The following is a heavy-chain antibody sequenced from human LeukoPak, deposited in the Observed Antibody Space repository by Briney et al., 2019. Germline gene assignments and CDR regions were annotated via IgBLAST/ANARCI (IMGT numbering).Heavy chain of an antibody. V-gene: IGHV3-23*01. J-gene: IGHJ4*02. CDR1: GFTFSSYA. CDR2: ISGSGGST. Sequence: LSGRSLRLSCAASGFTFSSYAMSWVRQAPGKGLEWVLAISGSGGSTYYADSVKGRFTISRDSSKNTLYLQMNSLRAEDTAVYYCARGSGYFLDFDYWGQGTLVTVSS. D-gene: IGHD3-22*01. CDR3: ARGSGYFLDFDY.